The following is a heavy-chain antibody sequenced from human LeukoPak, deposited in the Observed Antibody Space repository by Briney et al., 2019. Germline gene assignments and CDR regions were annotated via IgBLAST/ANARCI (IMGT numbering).Heavy chain of an antibody. CDR1: GYTFTSYD. CDR2: INPNSGNT. Sequence: ASVKVSCKASGYTFTSYDINWVRQATGQGLEWMGWINPNSGNTGYAQKFQGRVTMTRNTSISTAYMELSSLRSEDTAVYYCATPPYSSGWSPYYYFDYWGQGTLVTVSS. V-gene: IGHV1-8*01. J-gene: IGHJ4*02. D-gene: IGHD6-19*01. CDR3: ATPPYSSGWSPYYYFDY.